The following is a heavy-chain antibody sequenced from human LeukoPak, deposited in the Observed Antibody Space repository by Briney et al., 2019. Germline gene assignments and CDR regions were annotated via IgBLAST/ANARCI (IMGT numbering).Heavy chain of an antibody. CDR2: IYHSGST. Sequence: SETLSLTCTVSGYSISSGYYWGWIRQPPGKGLEWIGSIYHSGSTYYNPSLKSRVTISVDTSKNQFSLKLSSVTAADTAVYYCARDGNVYGDLSHYFDYWGQGSLVTVSS. CDR1: GYSISSGYY. D-gene: IGHD4-17*01. CDR3: ARDGNVYGDLSHYFDY. J-gene: IGHJ4*02. V-gene: IGHV4-38-2*02.